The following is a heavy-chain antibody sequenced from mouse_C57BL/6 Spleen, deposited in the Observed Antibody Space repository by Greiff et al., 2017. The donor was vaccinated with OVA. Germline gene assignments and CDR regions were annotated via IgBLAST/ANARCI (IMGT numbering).Heavy chain of an antibody. V-gene: IGHV14-2*01. CDR1: GFNIKDYY. D-gene: IGHD1-1*02. CDR3: ARLVGIGY. CDR2: IDPEDGET. Sequence: VQLQQSGAELVKPGASVKLSCTASGFNIKDYYMHWVKQRTEQGLEWIGRIDPEDGETKYAAKFQGKATITADTSSNTAYLQLSSLTSEDTAVYYCARLVGIGYWGQGTTLTVSS. J-gene: IGHJ2*01.